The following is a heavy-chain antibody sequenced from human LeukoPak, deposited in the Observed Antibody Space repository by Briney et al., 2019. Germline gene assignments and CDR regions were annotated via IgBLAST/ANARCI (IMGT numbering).Heavy chain of an antibody. CDR3: AREVRDFWSGYYLNWFDP. V-gene: IGHV1-18*01. Sequence: ASVKVSCKTSGYIFTNYGVSWVRQAPGQGLEWMGWINVYNGHTIYAQEFQGRVTLTTDASTSTAHMDLRSLRSDDTAVYYCAREVRDFWSGYYLNWFDPWGQGTLVTVSS. D-gene: IGHD3-3*01. CDR2: INVYNGHT. CDR1: GYIFTNYG. J-gene: IGHJ5*02.